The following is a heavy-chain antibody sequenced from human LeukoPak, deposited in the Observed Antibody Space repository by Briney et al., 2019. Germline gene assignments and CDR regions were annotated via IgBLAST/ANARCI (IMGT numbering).Heavy chain of an antibody. CDR1: GASISSYY. Sequence: SETLSLTCTVSGASISSYYWSWIRQPPGKGLEWIGSIYYSGSTYYNPSLKSRVTISVDTSKNQFSLKLSSVTAADTAVYYCARDSRITIFGVVKGYYYMDVWGKGTTVTVSS. D-gene: IGHD3-3*01. V-gene: IGHV4-59*12. CDR2: IYYSGST. CDR3: ARDSRITIFGVVKGYYYMDV. J-gene: IGHJ6*03.